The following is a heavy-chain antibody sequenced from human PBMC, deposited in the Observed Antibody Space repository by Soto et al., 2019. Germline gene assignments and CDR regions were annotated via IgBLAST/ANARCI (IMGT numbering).Heavy chain of an antibody. CDR3: ARPLSSGWAGADY. V-gene: IGHV5-51*01. J-gene: IGHJ4*02. CDR2: SYRGDSDT. Sequence: GESLKISGKGSGYTFSGYWSGWGRQGPGKGLEGMGISYRGDSDTRYSPSFQGQVTMSVDKSINTAYLQWSSLKPSDTATYYCARPLSSGWAGADYWGQGTLVTVSS. CDR1: GYTFSGYW. D-gene: IGHD6-19*01.